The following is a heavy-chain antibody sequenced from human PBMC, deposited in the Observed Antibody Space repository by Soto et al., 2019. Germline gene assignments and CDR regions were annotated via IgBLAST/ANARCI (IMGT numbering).Heavy chain of an antibody. D-gene: IGHD6-19*01. V-gene: IGHV1-3*01. CDR3: ARTLIAVAGIFDY. Sequence: ASVKVSCKASGYTFTSYAMHWVRQAPGQRLEWMGWINAGNGNTKYSQKFQGRVTITRDTSASTAYMELSGLRSEDTAVYYCARTLIAVAGIFDYWGRGTLVTVSS. CDR2: INAGNGNT. J-gene: IGHJ4*02. CDR1: GYTFTSYA.